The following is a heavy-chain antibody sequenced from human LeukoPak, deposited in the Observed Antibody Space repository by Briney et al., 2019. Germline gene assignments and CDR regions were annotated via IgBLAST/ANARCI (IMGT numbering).Heavy chain of an antibody. CDR1: GFTFSDYA. D-gene: IGHD2-21*02. Sequence: GGSLRLSCAVSGFTFSDYAMHWVRQASGKGLEWVGRIRGKANSYATAYAASVEGRFTISRDDSKNTAYLQMNSLQTEDTDVYYCCRLYWGGHCYSRLWGQGTLVTVSS. J-gene: IGHJ4*02. CDR2: IRGKANSYAT. CDR3: CRLYWGGHCYSRL. V-gene: IGHV3-73*01.